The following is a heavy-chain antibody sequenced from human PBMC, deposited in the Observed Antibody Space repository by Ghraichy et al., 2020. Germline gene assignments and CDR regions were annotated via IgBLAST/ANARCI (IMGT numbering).Heavy chain of an antibody. V-gene: IGHV4-59*01. CDR3: ARYTSTSGWYIDY. CDR2: IYSSGST. D-gene: IGHD6-19*01. Sequence: SETLSLTCTVSGGSISSYFWSWIRQPPGKGLEWIGYIYSSGSTNYNPSLKSRVTISVDTSKNQFSLKLNSVTAADTAVYYCARYTSTSGWYIDYWGRGTLVTVSS. CDR1: GGSISSYF. J-gene: IGHJ4*02.